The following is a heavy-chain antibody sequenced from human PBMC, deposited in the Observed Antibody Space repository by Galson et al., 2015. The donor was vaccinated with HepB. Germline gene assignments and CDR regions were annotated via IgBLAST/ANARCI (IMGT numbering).Heavy chain of an antibody. CDR3: AKSAPPYYMDV. CDR2: ISWNSGSI. V-gene: IGHV3-9*01. CDR1: GFTFDDYA. J-gene: IGHJ6*03. Sequence: SLRLSCAASGFTFDDYAMHWVRQAPGKGLEWVSGISWNSGSIGYADSVKGRFTISRDNAKNSLYLQMNSLRAEDTALYYCAKSAPPYYMDVWGKGTTVTVSS.